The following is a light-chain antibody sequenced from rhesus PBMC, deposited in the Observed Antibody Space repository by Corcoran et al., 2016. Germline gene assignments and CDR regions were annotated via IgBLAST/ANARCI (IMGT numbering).Light chain of an antibody. J-gene: IGKJ3*01. CDR3: QQHDHSPFT. Sequence: DIQMTQSPSSLSASVGDRVTITCRASQGINNWLAWYQQRPGKAPKLLIYRASNLATGVPSRFSGSGSGTDFTLTISSLQPEDIATYYCQQHDHSPFTFGPGTKLDFK. CDR1: QGINNW. CDR2: RAS. V-gene: IGKV1-69*01.